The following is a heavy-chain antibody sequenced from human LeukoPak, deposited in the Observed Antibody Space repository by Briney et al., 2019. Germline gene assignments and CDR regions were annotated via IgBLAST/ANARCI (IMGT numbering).Heavy chain of an antibody. D-gene: IGHD2-2*01. CDR2: ITSKIDGGTT. CDR1: GFTFSNAW. J-gene: IGHJ1*01. CDR3: TTDPLGYCSSTTCYAYFQH. V-gene: IGHV3-15*01. Sequence: GGSLRLSCAASGFTFSNAWMSWVRQAPGKGLEWVGRITSKIDGGTTDYAAPVKGRFTISTDDSKNTLYLQMNSLKTEDSAVYYCTTDPLGYCSSTTCYAYFQHWGHGTLVTVSS.